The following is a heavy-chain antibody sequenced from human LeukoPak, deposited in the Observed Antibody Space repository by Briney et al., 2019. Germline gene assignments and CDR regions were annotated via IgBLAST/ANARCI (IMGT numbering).Heavy chain of an antibody. Sequence: GGSLRLSCAGSGFTFSSYTMSWVRQAPGKGLEWISSISSSSSYTYYADPAEGRFTISRDNTKRSLVLQMNSLRAEDTAVYYCVRAHGTYAPLGYWGQGILVTVSS. CDR1: GFTFSSYT. J-gene: IGHJ4*02. D-gene: IGHD2-2*01. V-gene: IGHV3-21*01. CDR2: ISSSSSYT. CDR3: VRAHGTYAPLGY.